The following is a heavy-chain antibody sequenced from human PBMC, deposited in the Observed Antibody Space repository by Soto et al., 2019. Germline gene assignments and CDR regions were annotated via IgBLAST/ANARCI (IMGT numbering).Heavy chain of an antibody. Sequence: QVQLVQSGPEVKKPGASVRISCKASGYTFTNYGISWVRQAPGQGLEWMGWIGTYNGHTYYAQKVQGKITMTADTSTSTAYLDLRNLTSDYTTVYYCVRDFSHLNSDWFDSFDPWGQGTLVTVSS. CDR3: VRDFSHLNSDWFDSFDP. CDR2: IGTYNGHT. D-gene: IGHD3-9*01. V-gene: IGHV1-18*01. CDR1: GYTFTNYG. J-gene: IGHJ5*02.